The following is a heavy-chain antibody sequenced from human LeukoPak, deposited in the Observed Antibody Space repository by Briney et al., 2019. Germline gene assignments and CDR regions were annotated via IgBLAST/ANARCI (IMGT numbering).Heavy chain of an antibody. J-gene: IGHJ4*02. CDR2: ISGSGGST. CDR3: AKDLKEGRYYFDY. CDR1: GFTFSGYA. V-gene: IGHV3-23*01. Sequence: GSLRLSCAASGFTFSGYAMSWVRQAPGKGLEWVSAISGSGGSTYYADSVKGRFTISRDNSKNTLYLQMNSLRAEDTAVYYCAKDLKEGRYYFDYWGQGTLVTVSS.